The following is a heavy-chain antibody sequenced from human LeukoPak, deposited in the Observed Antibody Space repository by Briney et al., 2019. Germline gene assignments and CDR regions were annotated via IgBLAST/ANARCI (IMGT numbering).Heavy chain of an antibody. CDR1: GYTFTTYY. J-gene: IGHJ6*02. CDR3: AGSFVLRYGEDGMDV. V-gene: IGHV1-46*04. Sequence: GASVKVSCKAFGYTFTTYYVHWVRQAPGQGLEWMGVINPRGGSTIYAQRLHGRVTMTRDTSTSTVYMEVSSLRSEDTAVYYCAGSFVLRYGEDGMDVWGQGTTVTVSS. D-gene: IGHD4-17*01. CDR2: INPRGGST.